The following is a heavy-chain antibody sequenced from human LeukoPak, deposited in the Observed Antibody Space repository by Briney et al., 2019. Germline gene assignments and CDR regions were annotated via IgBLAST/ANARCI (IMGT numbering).Heavy chain of an antibody. J-gene: IGHJ5*02. Sequence: ASVKVSCKVSGYTLTELSMHWVRQAPGKGLEWTGGFDPEDGETIYAQKFQGRVTMTEDTSTDTAYMELSSLRSEDTAVYYCATGPKWLRYAYNWFDPWGQGTLVTVSS. V-gene: IGHV1-24*01. D-gene: IGHD5-12*01. CDR2: FDPEDGET. CDR1: GYTLTELS. CDR3: ATGPKWLRYAYNWFDP.